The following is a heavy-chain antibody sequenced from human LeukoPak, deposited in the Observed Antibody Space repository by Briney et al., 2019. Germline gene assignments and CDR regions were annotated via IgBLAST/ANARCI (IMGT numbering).Heavy chain of an antibody. Sequence: KSGGSLRLSCAASGFTFSGSTMNWVRQAPGKGLEWVSFISTSSSYIYYADSVRGRFTISRDNAKNSLYLQMNSLRAEDTAVYYCARDSYYYDSSGDYWGQGTLVTVSS. CDR3: ARDSYYYDSSGDY. V-gene: IGHV3-21*01. J-gene: IGHJ4*02. CDR1: GFTFSGST. CDR2: ISTSSSYI. D-gene: IGHD3-22*01.